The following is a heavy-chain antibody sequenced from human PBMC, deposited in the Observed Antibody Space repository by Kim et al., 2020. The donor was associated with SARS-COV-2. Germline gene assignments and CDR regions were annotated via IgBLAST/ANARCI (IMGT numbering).Heavy chain of an antibody. V-gene: IGHV4-39*07. CDR3: ARGGTMTTVTAIRFDP. D-gene: IGHD4-4*01. J-gene: IGHJ5*02. Sequence: LKSRVTISVDTSKNQFSLKLSSVTAADTAVYYCARGGTMTTVTAIRFDPWGQGTLVTVSS.